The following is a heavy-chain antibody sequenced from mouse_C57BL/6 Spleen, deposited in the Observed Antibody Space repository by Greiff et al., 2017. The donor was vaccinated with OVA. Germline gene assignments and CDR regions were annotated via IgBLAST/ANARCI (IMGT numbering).Heavy chain of an antibody. Sequence: QVQLKESGAELVRPGTSVKMSCKASGYTFTNYWIGWAKQRPGHGLEWIGDIYPGGGYTNYNEKFKGKATLTADKSSSTAYMQFCSLTSEDSAIYYCARKSYDEGFAYWGQGTLVTVSA. V-gene: IGHV1-63*01. CDR1: GYTFTNYW. D-gene: IGHD2-12*01. CDR3: ARKSYDEGFAY. J-gene: IGHJ3*01. CDR2: IYPGGGYT.